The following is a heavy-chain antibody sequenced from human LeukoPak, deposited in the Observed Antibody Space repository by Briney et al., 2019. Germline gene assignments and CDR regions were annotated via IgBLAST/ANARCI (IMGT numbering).Heavy chain of an antibody. D-gene: IGHD3-22*01. V-gene: IGHV3-53*05. CDR2: IYSGGST. J-gene: IGHJ5*02. Sequence: GGSLRLSCAASGFTVSSNYMIWVRQAPGKGLEWVSVIYSGGSTYYADSVKGRFTISRDNSKNTLYLQMNSLRAEDTAVYYCTTDNYDSSGFWFDPWGQGTLVTVSS. CDR3: TTDNYDSSGFWFDP. CDR1: GFTVSSNY.